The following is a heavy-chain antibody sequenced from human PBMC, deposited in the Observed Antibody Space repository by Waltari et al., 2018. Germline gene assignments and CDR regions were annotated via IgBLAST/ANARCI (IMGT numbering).Heavy chain of an antibody. D-gene: IGHD3-3*01. CDR2: IYSGGST. V-gene: IGHV3-66*02. Sequence: EVQLVESGGGLVQPGGSLRLSGAASGFTVSSNYMSWVRQAPGKGREWVSVIYSGGSTYYADSVKGRFTISRDNSKNTLYLQMNSLRAEDTAVYYCARVPGVLRFLEWLAREDAFDIWGQGTMVTVSS. J-gene: IGHJ3*02. CDR3: ARVPGVLRFLEWLAREDAFDI. CDR1: GFTVSSNY.